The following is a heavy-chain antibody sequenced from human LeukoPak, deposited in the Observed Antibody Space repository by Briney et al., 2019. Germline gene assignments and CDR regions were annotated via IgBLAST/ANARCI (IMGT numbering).Heavy chain of an antibody. CDR3: ARVPQGFYYYYGMDV. V-gene: IGHV3-30-3*01. CDR1: GFTFSSYA. J-gene: IGHJ6*02. CDR2: ISYDGSNK. Sequence: GGSLRLSCAASGFTFSSYAMHWVLQAPGKGLEWVAVISYDGSNKYYTDSVKGRFTISRDNSKNSLYLQMNSLRAEDTAVYYCARVPQGFYYYYGMDVWGQGTTVTVSS.